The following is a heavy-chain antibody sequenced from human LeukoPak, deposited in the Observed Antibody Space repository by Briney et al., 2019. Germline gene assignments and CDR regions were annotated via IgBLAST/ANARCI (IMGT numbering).Heavy chain of an antibody. D-gene: IGHD3-10*01. CDR3: ARAPAGPDPMVRGVIAWFDP. V-gene: IGHV3-53*01. CDR1: GFTVSSNY. J-gene: IGHJ5*02. CDR2: IYSGGST. Sequence: GGSLRLSCAASGFTVSSNYMSWVRQAPGKGLEWVSVIYSGGSTYYADSVKGRFTISRDNSKNTLYLQMNSLRAEDTAVYYCARAPAGPDPMVRGVIAWFDPWGQGTLVTVSS.